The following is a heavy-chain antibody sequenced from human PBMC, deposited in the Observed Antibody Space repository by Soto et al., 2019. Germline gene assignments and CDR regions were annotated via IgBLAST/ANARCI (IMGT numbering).Heavy chain of an antibody. V-gene: IGHV3-30-3*01. Sequence: QVQLVESGGGVVQPGKSLRLSCAASGFTFSNYAMHWVRQAPGKGLEWVAVISCGGTNTYYADSVKGRFTISRDSSKNTVYLQLNSLRTEDTAMYHCARDPGYHDNEYYTFDYWGQGSLVTVSS. CDR3: ARDPGYHDNEYYTFDY. D-gene: IGHD3-3*01. CDR1: GFTFSNYA. CDR2: ISCGGTNT. J-gene: IGHJ4*02.